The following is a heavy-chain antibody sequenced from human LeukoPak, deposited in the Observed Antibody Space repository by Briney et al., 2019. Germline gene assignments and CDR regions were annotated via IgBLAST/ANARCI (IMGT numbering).Heavy chain of an antibody. CDR2: IKQDGSEK. V-gene: IGHV3-7*01. Sequence: PGGSLRLSCAASGFTFSNAWMSWVRQAPGKGLEWVANIKQDGSEKYYVDSVKGRFTISRDNAKNSLYLQMNSLRAEDTAVYYCARMAYYYDSSGYYPYYFDYWGQGTLVTVSS. CDR3: ARMAYYYDSSGYYPYYFDY. J-gene: IGHJ4*02. CDR1: GFTFSNAW. D-gene: IGHD3-22*01.